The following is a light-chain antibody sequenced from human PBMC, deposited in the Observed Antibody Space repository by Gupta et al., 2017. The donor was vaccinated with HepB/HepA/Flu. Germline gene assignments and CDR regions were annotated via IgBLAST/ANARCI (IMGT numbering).Light chain of an antibody. CDR2: GAS. V-gene: IGKV1-17*01. CDR1: QGIRND. CDR3: LQHNSYPFT. J-gene: IGKJ3*01. Sequence: DIQMPQSPSSLSASVGDRLTITGRASQGIRNDLGWYQQKPGKVPQRLIYGASSLQSGVPSRFGGSGSGTEFTLTISSLQHEDFATYYCLQHNSYPFTFGPGTKVDVK.